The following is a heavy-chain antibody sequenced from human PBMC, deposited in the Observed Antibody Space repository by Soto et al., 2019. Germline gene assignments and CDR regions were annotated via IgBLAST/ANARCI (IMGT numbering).Heavy chain of an antibody. Sequence: TSETLSLTCAVYGCSISSGYDWGWIRQPPGKGLEWIGSIYHSGSTYYNPSLKSRVTISVDTSKNQFSLKLSSVTAADTAVYYCAREPNNYYGSGSYYNAGGMDVWGQGTTVTVSS. CDR3: AREPNNYYGSGSYYNAGGMDV. J-gene: IGHJ6*02. CDR1: GCSISSGYD. V-gene: IGHV4-38-2*02. CDR2: IYHSGST. D-gene: IGHD3-10*01.